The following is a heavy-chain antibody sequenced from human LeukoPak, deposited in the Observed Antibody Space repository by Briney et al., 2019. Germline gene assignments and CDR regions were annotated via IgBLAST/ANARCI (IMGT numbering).Heavy chain of an antibody. J-gene: IGHJ5*02. V-gene: IGHV4-31*03. CDR1: GGSISSGSYY. CDR2: IYYSGST. CDR3: ARGASNYGSFWFDP. Sequence: PSQTLSLTCTVSGGSISSGSYYWSWIRQPAGKGLEWIGNIYYSGSTSYNPSLKSRVTISVDTSKNQFSLKLNSVTAADTAVYYCARGASNYGSFWFDPRGQGTLVTVSS. D-gene: IGHD4-11*01.